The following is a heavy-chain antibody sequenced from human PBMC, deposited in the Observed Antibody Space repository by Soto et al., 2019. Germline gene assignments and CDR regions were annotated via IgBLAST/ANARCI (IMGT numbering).Heavy chain of an antibody. Sequence: QITLKESGPTLVKPTQTLTLTCTFSGFSLSTSGVGVGWIRQPPGKALEWLALIYWDDDKVYSPSLKNRLTNTKDTSKNQVVLTMTNMDPVDTGTYYCEHRPPHDFWSGYYTYWGQGTLVTVSS. V-gene: IGHV2-5*02. CDR2: IYWDDDK. D-gene: IGHD3-3*01. CDR3: EHRPPHDFWSGYYTY. J-gene: IGHJ4*02. CDR1: GFSLSTSGVG.